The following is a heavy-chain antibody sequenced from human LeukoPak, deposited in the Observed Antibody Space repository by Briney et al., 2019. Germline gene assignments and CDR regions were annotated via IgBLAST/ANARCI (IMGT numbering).Heavy chain of an antibody. CDR1: GFTFSSYG. V-gene: IGHV3-30*18. CDR3: AKNIAVALDAFDI. Sequence: GGSLRLSCAVSGFTFSSYGMHWVRQAPGKGLEWVAVISYDGSNKYYADSVKGRFTISRDNSKNTLYLQMNSLRAEDTAVYYCAKNIAVALDAFDIWGKGTMVTVSS. D-gene: IGHD6-19*01. CDR2: ISYDGSNK. J-gene: IGHJ3*02.